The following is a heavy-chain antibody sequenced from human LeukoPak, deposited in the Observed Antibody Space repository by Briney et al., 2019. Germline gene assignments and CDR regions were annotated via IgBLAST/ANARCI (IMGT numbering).Heavy chain of an antibody. CDR2: IVGSSST. CDR3: ARIGAGSSRDY. Sequence: GGSLRLSCAASGFXFSNFAMTWVRQAPGKGQEWVSSIVGSSSTYYADSLKGRFTISRDNAKNSLYLQMNSLRAEDTAVYYCARIGAGSSRDYWGQGTLVTVSS. D-gene: IGHD6-13*01. J-gene: IGHJ4*02. V-gene: IGHV3-21*01. CDR1: GFXFSNFA.